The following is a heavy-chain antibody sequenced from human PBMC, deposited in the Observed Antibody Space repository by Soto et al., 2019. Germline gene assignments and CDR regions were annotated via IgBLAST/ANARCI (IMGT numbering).Heavy chain of an antibody. CDR2: IYYSGST. D-gene: IGHD4-17*01. J-gene: IGHJ4*01. CDR3: PTSPETTVTRFDY. Sequence: QLQLQESGPGLVKPSETLSLTCTVSCGSISSSSYYWGWIRQPPGKGLEWIGSIYYSGSTYYNPSLKSQVTISVDTSMNQFSLKLSSVNAADTAVYYCPTSPETTVTRFDYWGHGTLVTVSS. CDR1: CGSISSSSYY. V-gene: IGHV4-39*01.